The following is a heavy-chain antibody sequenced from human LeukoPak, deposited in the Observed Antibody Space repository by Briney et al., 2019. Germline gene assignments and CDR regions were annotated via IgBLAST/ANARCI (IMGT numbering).Heavy chain of an antibody. D-gene: IGHD3-3*01. J-gene: IGHJ6*03. CDR3: ARVSIFGVVSKYYYYMDV. CDR1: GYTFTSYY. CDR2: ISAHNGNT. Sequence: ASVKVSCKASGYTFTSYYMHWVRQAPGQGLEWMGWISAHNGNTNYAQKLQGRVTMTTDTSTSTAYMELRSLRSDDTAVYYCARVSIFGVVSKYYYYMDVWGKGTTVTISS. V-gene: IGHV1-18*04.